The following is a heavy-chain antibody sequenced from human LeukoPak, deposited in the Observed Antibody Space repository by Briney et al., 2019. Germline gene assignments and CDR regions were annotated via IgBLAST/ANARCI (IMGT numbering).Heavy chain of an antibody. CDR2: IIPIFGTA. V-gene: IGHV1-69*13. Sequence: SVKVSCKASGGTFSSYAISWVRQAPGQGLEWMGGIIPIFGTANYAQKFQGRVTITADESTSTAYMELSSLRSEDTAVYYCAITTYYYGSGSPFSEYYFDYWGQGTPVTVSS. D-gene: IGHD3-10*01. CDR3: AITTYYYGSGSPFSEYYFDY. J-gene: IGHJ4*02. CDR1: GGTFSSYA.